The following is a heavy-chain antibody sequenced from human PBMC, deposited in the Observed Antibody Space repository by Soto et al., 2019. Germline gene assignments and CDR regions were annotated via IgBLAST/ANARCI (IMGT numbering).Heavy chain of an antibody. V-gene: IGHV3-21*01. CDR1: GFIFSAYN. D-gene: IGHD5-18*01. Sequence: GGSLRLSCAASGFIFSAYNIDWVRQAPGKGLEWVSSISGSSTEVYYADSVKGRFTISGDNAKNSLYLQMNGLRAEDTAVYYCARGYYSYDGYWYFDLWGSGTLVTVSS. CDR2: ISGSSTEV. CDR3: ARGYYSYDGYWYFDL. J-gene: IGHJ2*01.